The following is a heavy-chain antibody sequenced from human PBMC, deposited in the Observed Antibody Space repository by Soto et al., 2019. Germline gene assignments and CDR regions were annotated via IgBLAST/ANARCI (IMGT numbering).Heavy chain of an antibody. CDR2: IYYSGST. V-gene: IGHV4-59*08. CDR3: ACRDCSGTNGAYFDYYYMDV. Sequence: QVQLQASGPGLVRPSETLSLTCTVWGGSFSSNYWTWIRQPPGKGLEWIGYIYYSGSTDYNPSRRGRPAISIDTTKGHFYRWLNSITAADTAVYYCACRDCSGTNGAYFDYYYMDVWGSGTPVTVSS. J-gene: IGHJ6*03. D-gene: IGHD2-2*01. CDR1: GGSFSSNY.